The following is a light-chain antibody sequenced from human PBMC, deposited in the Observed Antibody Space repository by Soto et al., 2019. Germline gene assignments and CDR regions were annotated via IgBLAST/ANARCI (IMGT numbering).Light chain of an antibody. Sequence: QSALTQPASVSGSPGQSITISCTGTSSDVGGYNYVSWYQQHPGKAPKLMIYDVSNRPSGVSNRFSGSKSGNTSSLTISGLQDEDEAAYYCSSYTSSSTLQVFGTGTKLTVL. V-gene: IGLV2-14*01. CDR1: SSDVGGYNY. J-gene: IGLJ1*01. CDR3: SSYTSSSTLQV. CDR2: DVS.